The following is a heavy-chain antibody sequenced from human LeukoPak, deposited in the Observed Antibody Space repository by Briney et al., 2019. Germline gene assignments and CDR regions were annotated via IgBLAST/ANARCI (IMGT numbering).Heavy chain of an antibody. J-gene: IGHJ4*02. V-gene: IGHV1-69-2*01. CDR2: VDPEDGET. D-gene: IGHD4-17*01. CDR3: ARDKNGDPFDY. CDR1: GYTFTDYY. Sequence: ATVKISCKASGYTFTDYYMHWVQQAPGKGLEWMGRVDPEDGETIYAEKFQGRVTITADTSTDTAYMELSSLRSEDTAVYYCARDKNGDPFDYWGQGTLVTVSS.